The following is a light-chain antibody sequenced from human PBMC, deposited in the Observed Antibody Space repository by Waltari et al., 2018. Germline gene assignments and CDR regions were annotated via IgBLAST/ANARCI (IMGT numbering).Light chain of an antibody. CDR1: SSDIGAYKH. CDR3: TSFTSSATWV. J-gene: IGLJ3*02. CDR2: EVS. V-gene: IGLV2-14*01. Sequence: SALTQPASVSGSPGQSITISCSGTSSDIGAYKHVSWYQQHPGKAPKLMIYEVSNRPSGVSNRFSGSKSGNTASLTISGLQADDESHYYCTSFTSSATWVFGGGTKVTVL.